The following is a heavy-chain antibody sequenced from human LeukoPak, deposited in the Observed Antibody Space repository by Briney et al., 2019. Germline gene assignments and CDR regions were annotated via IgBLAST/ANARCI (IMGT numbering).Heavy chain of an antibody. CDR3: AKTWYDSNEYLDS. CDR1: GFTFSSYA. D-gene: IGHD1-1*01. Sequence: GGSLRLSCAASGFTFSSYAMHWVRQAPGKGPEWVCSITGSAVDTYCPDSVKGRFTISRDNSKNTVYLQMNSLRAEDTAVYYCAKTWYDSNEYLDSWGQGTLVTVSS. V-gene: IGHV3-23*01. J-gene: IGHJ4*02. CDR2: ITGSAVDT.